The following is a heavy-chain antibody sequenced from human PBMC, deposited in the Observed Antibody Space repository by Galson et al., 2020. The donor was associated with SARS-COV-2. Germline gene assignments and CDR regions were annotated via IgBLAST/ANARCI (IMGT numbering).Heavy chain of an antibody. J-gene: IGHJ6*03. CDR2: VSHSGRT. Sequence: SETLSLTCAVYGGSFSDYSWTWVRQPPGKGLEWVGEVSHSGRTNSSPSLKSRVFMSVDTSKNQFSLKLRSVTAADTAVYYCARGGSRPIMAFDYYYFYMDVWGKGTTVTVSS. D-gene: IGHD3-10*01. V-gene: IGHV4-34*01. CDR3: ARGGSRPIMAFDYYYFYMDV. CDR1: GGSFSDYS.